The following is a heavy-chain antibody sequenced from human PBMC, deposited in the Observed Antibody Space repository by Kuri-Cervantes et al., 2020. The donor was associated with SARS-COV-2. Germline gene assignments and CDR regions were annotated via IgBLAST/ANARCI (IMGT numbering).Heavy chain of an antibody. J-gene: IGHJ6*02. CDR3: ARKGVVVPTPVDYYYAMDV. CDR1: GYSLTNYD. V-gene: IGHV1-18*01. D-gene: IGHD2-2*01. Sequence: ASVKVSCKASGYSLTNYDMIWVRQAPGQGLEWMGWIGTNNGNKVYAQKFQGRVTMTTDTSTNTASMELTSLRSDDTAVHYCARKGVVVPTPVDYYYAMDVWGQGTTVTVSS. CDR2: IGTNNGNK.